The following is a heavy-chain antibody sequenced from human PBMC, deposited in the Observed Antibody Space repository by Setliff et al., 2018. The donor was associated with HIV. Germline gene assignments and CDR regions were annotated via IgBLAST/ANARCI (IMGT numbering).Heavy chain of an antibody. Sequence: GESLRLSCAASGFSFSSYGMHWVRQAPGKGLAWVALIRYDGSNKFYADSVKGRFTISRDNSKNTLYLQMNCLRVEDTGIYYCAQASRNVLDAFDIWGQGTLVTVSS. CDR1: GFSFSSYG. CDR2: IRYDGSNK. CDR3: AQASRNVLDAFDI. V-gene: IGHV3-30*02. J-gene: IGHJ3*02.